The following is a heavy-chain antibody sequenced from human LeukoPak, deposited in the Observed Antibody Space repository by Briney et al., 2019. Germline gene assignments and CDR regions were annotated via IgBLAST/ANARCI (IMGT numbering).Heavy chain of an antibody. CDR2: INPNSGGT. J-gene: IGHJ5*02. CDR1: GYTFTGYY. Sequence: GASVKVSCKASGYTFTGYYMHWVRQAPGQGLEWMGWINPNSGGTNYAQKFQGRVTITRDTSASTAYMELSSLRSEDTAVYYCARDGSSWPLYNWFDPWGQGTLVTVSS. D-gene: IGHD6-13*01. CDR3: ARDGSSWPLYNWFDP. V-gene: IGHV1-2*02.